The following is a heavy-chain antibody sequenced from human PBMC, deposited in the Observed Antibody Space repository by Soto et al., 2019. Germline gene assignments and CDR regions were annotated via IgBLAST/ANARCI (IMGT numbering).Heavy chain of an antibody. CDR2: ISWDGGST. Sequence: PGGSLRLSCAASGFTFDDYTMHWVRQAPGKGLEWVSLISWDGGSTYYADSVKGRFTISRDNSKNSLYLQMNSLRTEDTALYYCAKDTSSGITGYYYYGMDVWGQGTTVTVSS. J-gene: IGHJ6*02. V-gene: IGHV3-43*01. CDR1: GFTFDDYT. CDR3: AKDTSSGITGYYYYGMDV. D-gene: IGHD1-20*01.